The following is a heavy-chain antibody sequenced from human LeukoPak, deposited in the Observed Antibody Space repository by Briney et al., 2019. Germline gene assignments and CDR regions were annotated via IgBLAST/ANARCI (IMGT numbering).Heavy chain of an antibody. D-gene: IGHD2-15*01. V-gene: IGHV1-69*05. CDR2: IMPIFGRA. CDR1: GGTFTSYT. J-gene: IGHJ6*03. Sequence: ASVKVSCKASGGTFTSYTISCLGRAPRQGLEWMGWIMPIFGRASYAYKLPGRVTITTAESTSTAYTELSSLRSANTAVYYCATGSQSLRYCTGGSCWGFDYYYYHSMAVWGKGTTVTASS. CDR3: ATGSQSLRYCTGGSCWGFDYYYYHSMAV.